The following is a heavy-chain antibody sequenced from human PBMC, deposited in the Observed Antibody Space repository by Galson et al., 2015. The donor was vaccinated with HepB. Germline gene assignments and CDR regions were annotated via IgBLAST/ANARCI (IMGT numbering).Heavy chain of an antibody. J-gene: IGHJ4*02. CDR2: IWYDGSNK. V-gene: IGHV3-33*01. CDR1: GLTFSSYG. CDR3: ARDNIYSGYDAGGYFDY. Sequence: SLRLSCAASGLTFSSYGMHWVRQAPGKGLEWVAVIWYDGSNKYYADSVKGRFTISRDNSKNTLYLQMNSLRAEDTAVYYCARDNIYSGYDAGGYFDYWGQGTLVTVSS. D-gene: IGHD5-12*01.